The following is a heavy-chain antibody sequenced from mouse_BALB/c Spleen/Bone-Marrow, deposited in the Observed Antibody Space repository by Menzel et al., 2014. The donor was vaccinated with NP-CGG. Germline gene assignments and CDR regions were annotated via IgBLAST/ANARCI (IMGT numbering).Heavy chain of an antibody. CDR1: GYTFTNSW. D-gene: IGHD2-14*01. CDR3: ARHHRYAYYFDY. CDR2: IHPNSGNT. Sequence: QAQLQQSGSVLVRPGASVKLSCKASGYTFTNSWIHWAKQRPGQGLEWIGEIHPNSGNTNYNEKFKGKVTLTADISSSTAYVDLSSLTSEDSAVYYCARHHRYAYYFDYWGQGTTLTVSS. J-gene: IGHJ2*01. V-gene: IGHV1S130*01.